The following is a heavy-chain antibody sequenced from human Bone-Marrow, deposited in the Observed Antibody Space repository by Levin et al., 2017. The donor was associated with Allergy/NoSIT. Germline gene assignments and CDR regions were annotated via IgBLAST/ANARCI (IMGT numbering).Heavy chain of an antibody. CDR1: GYTFTGYY. CDR2: INPDSGGT. D-gene: IGHD2-2*02. CDR3: ASPHCSSSSCYTQPEGYFFDY. Sequence: ASVKVSCKASGYTFTGYYMHWVRQAPGQGLEWMGWINPDSGGTNYVQKFQGRVTMTRNTSISTAYMELSSLRSDDTAVYYCASPHCSSSSCYTQPEGYFFDYWGQGTLVTVSS. J-gene: IGHJ4*02. V-gene: IGHV1-2*02.